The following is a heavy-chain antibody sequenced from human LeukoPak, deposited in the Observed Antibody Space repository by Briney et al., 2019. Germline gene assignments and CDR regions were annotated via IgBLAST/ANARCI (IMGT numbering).Heavy chain of an antibody. J-gene: IGHJ4*02. Sequence: GASVKVSCKASGGTFSSYAISWVRQAPGQGLEWMGRIIPILGIANYAQKFQGRVTITADKSTSTAYMELSSLRSEDTAVYYCASNPGDSSGWFFDYWGQGTLVTVSS. D-gene: IGHD6-19*01. CDR3: ASNPGDSSGWFFDY. V-gene: IGHV1-69*04. CDR1: GGTFSSYA. CDR2: IIPILGIA.